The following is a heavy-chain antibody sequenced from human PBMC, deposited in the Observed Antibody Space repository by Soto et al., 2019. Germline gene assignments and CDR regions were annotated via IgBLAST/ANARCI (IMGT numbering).Heavy chain of an antibody. CDR1: GYTFTGYY. CDR3: ASGDSSSSGDYYYYGMDV. Sequence: ASVKVSCKASGYTFTGYYMHWVRQAPGQGLEWMGWINPNSGGTNYAQKFQGWVTMTRDPSISTAYMELSRLRSDDTAVYYCASGDSSSSGDYYYYGMDVWGQGTTVTVSS. CDR2: INPNSGGT. D-gene: IGHD6-6*01. V-gene: IGHV1-2*04. J-gene: IGHJ6*02.